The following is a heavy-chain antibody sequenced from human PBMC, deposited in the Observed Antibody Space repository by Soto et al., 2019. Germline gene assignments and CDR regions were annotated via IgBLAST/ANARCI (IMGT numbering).Heavy chain of an antibody. CDR1: GFTFSSYA. CDR2: ISGSGGST. D-gene: IGHD2-2*01. Sequence: GGSLRLSCAASGFTFSSYAMSWVRQAPGKGLEWVSAISGSGGSTYYADSVKGRFTISRDNSKNTLYLQMKSLRAEDTAVYYCANLNRGYCSSTSCPHRDYWGQGTLVTVSS. J-gene: IGHJ4*02. V-gene: IGHV3-23*01. CDR3: ANLNRGYCSSTSCPHRDY.